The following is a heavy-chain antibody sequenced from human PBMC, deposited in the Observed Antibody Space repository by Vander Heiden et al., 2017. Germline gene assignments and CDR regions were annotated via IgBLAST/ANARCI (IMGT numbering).Heavy chain of an antibody. D-gene: IGHD3-10*01. CDR3: ASLKGWSGEGVADY. Sequence: EVQLVQSGGAWIQPGGSLRLSCEASEVAVSRKGRYGVRQGPGKGLELVAVIYGGGGTYYPDSVKGRFTVSRDNSKNTLYLQMNSLRAEDTAVYYCASLKGWSGEGVADYWGQGALVTVSS. CDR2: IYGGGGT. V-gene: IGHV3-53*01. J-gene: IGHJ4*02. CDR1: EVAVSRKG.